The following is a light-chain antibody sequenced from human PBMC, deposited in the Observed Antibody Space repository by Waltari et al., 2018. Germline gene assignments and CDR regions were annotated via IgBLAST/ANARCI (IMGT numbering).Light chain of an antibody. J-gene: IGLJ3*02. CDR3: ILYMGSGIWV. V-gene: IGLV8-61*01. CDR1: SGSVSTAYY. CDR2: STN. Sequence: QTVVAQEPSFSVSPGGTVTLTCGLSSGSVSTAYYPSWFQQTPGQAPPTLIYSTNTRSSGVPARFSGSSLGNKAALTITGAQADDESDYYCILYMGSGIWVVGGGTKLTVL.